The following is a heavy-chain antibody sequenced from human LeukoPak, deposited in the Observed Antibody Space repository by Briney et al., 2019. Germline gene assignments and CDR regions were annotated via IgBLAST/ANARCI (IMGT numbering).Heavy chain of an antibody. V-gene: IGHV4-4*07. Sequence: PSETLSLTCTVSGGSINNYYWSWIRQPAGKGLEWIGHIYTRGSTNYNPSLKSRVTTSVDTSKNQFSLKLSSVTAADTAVYYCARGRYCSADICSGGDAFDIWGQGTMVSVSS. CDR2: IYTRGST. CDR3: ARGRYCSADICSGGDAFDI. CDR1: GGSINNYY. D-gene: IGHD2-15*01. J-gene: IGHJ3*02.